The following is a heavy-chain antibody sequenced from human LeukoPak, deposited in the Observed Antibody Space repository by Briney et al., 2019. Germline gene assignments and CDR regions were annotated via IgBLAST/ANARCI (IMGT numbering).Heavy chain of an antibody. CDR2: IFSRGST. J-gene: IGHJ4*02. Sequence: GGSLRLSCAASGFSVGSNYMNWVRQAPGKGLECVSVIFSRGSTYYADSVKGRFTISRHNSGNTLYLQMNSLRVEDTAVYYCTSTCPTSYSDYWGQGTLVTVSS. CDR1: GFSVGSNY. CDR3: TSTCPTSYSDY. V-gene: IGHV3-53*04. D-gene: IGHD1-1*01.